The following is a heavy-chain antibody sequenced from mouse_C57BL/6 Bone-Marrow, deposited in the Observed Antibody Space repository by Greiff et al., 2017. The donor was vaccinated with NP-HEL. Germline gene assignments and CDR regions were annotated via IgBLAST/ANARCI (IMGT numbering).Heavy chain of an antibody. D-gene: IGHD1-1*01. CDR2: IYPGGGYT. CDR3: ARGAGSSYGAMDY. CDR1: GYTFTNYW. Sequence: VQLQQSGAELVRPGTSVKMSCTASGYTFTNYWIGWAKQRPGHGLEWIGDIYPGGGYTNYNEKFKGKATLTADKSSSTAYMQFSSLTSEDSAIYYGARGAGSSYGAMDYWGQGTSVTVSS. V-gene: IGHV1-63*01. J-gene: IGHJ4*01.